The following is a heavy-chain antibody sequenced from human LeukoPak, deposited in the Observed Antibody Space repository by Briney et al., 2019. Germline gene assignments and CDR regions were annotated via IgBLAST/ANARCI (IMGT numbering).Heavy chain of an antibody. CDR3: ASLLTKSRITMVRGVITNIDY. D-gene: IGHD3-10*01. J-gene: IGHJ4*02. CDR1: GYTFTGYY. CDR2: INPNSGGT. V-gene: IGHV1-2*02. Sequence: ASVKVSCKASGYTFTGYYIHWVRQAPGQGLEWMGWINPNSGGTNYAQKFQGRVTMTRDTSISTAYMELSRLRSDDTAVYYCASLLTKSRITMVRGVITNIDYWGQGTLVTVSS.